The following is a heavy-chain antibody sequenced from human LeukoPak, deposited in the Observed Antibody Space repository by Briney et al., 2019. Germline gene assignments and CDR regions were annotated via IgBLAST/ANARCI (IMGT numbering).Heavy chain of an antibody. V-gene: IGHV3-7*01. D-gene: IGHD6-6*01. Sequence: GGSLRLSCAASGFTFSGHWMSWVRQAPGKGLEWVASIRQDGSEKHYVDSVEGRFTISRDNAKNSLHLQMNSLRAEDTAVYYCAKGSSRPPNAFDIWGQGALVTVSS. CDR3: AKGSSRPPNAFDI. J-gene: IGHJ3*02. CDR1: GFTFSGHW. CDR2: IRQDGSEK.